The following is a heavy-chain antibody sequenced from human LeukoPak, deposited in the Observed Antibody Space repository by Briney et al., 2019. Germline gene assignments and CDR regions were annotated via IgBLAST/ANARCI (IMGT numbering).Heavy chain of an antibody. CDR3: ARAATLMGDAFDI. CDR2: IYPGDSDT. J-gene: IGHJ3*02. D-gene: IGHD1-26*01. CDR1: GYRFHSYW. V-gene: IGHV5-51*01. Sequence: GESLKISCKGSGYRFHSYWIGWVRPMPGKGVEGRGIIYPGDSDTRYSPSFQGQVTLSVDKSISTAYLQWSSLKASDTAIYYCARAATLMGDAFDIWGQGTMVTVSS.